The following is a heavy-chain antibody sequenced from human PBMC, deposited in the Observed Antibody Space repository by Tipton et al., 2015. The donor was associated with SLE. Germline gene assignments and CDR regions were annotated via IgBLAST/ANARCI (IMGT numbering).Heavy chain of an antibody. CDR1: GFKFDDHG. Sequence: SLRLSCAASGFKFDDHGMSWVRQVPGKGLEWVSGINWSNNSMSYADSVKGQFTISRDNAKNTLFLEMNSLRVDDTAVYYCASLSAPSDYWGQGTLVTVSS. V-gene: IGHV3-20*04. J-gene: IGHJ4*02. CDR3: ASLSAPSDY. CDR2: INWSNNSM.